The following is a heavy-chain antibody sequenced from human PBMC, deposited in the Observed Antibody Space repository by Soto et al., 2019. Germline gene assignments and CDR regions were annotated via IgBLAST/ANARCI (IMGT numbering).Heavy chain of an antibody. D-gene: IGHD4-17*01. Sequence: SETLSLTCTVSGGSISSGGYYWSWIRQQSGKGLEWLGYIYYSGSTYYNPSLKSRVTTSVDTSTNQFSLKLSSVTAADTAVYYCARDLRLEEGPDYGEYDGWFDPWGQGTLVTVSS. CDR3: ARDLRLEEGPDYGEYDGWFDP. J-gene: IGHJ5*02. V-gene: IGHV4-31*03. CDR1: GGSISSGGYY. CDR2: IYYSGST.